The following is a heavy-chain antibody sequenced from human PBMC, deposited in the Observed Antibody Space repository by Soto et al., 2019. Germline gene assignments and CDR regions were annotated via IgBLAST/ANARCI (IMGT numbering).Heavy chain of an antibody. CDR2: INAGNGNT. CDR3: ARGGSIAARRNFDY. CDR1: GYTFTSYA. V-gene: IGHV1-3*01. J-gene: IGHJ4*02. D-gene: IGHD6-6*01. Sequence: GASVKVSCKASGYTFTSYAMHWVRQAPGQRLEWMGWINAGNGNTKYSQKFQGRVTITRDTSASTAYMELSSLRSEDTAVYYCARGGSIAARRNFDYWGQGTLVTVPS.